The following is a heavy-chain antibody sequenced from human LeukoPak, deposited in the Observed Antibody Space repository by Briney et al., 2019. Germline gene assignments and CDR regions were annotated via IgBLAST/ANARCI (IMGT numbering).Heavy chain of an antibody. J-gene: IGHJ4*02. CDR3: ARRLGGYCARASCSHVDY. CDR1: GESLSGYY. V-gene: IGHV4-34*01. Sequence: SETLSLTFAVDGESLSGYYWSWIRQPPGEGREWSVEINCSGSDSYHPSLLSRLDISVDTSKHQFSLKMSSVTAADTAMYFCARRLGGYCARASCSHVDYWGQGTLGTVSS. D-gene: IGHD2-2*01. CDR2: INCSGSD.